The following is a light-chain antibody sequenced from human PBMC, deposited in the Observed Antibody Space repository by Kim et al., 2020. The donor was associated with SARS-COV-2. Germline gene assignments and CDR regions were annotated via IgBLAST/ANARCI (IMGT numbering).Light chain of an antibody. V-gene: IGKV6-21*02. J-gene: IGKJ2*03. CDR3: QQTSSPLYS. Sequence: DIVLTQSPEFQSVTAKERVAISCRVSQNIGRSLQWYQHKTGQSPKLIIRYASQSISGVPPRFSGSGSGTEFTLTINGLEPEDAATYYCQQTSSPLYSFGQGTKLEI. CDR2: YAS. CDR1: QNIGRS.